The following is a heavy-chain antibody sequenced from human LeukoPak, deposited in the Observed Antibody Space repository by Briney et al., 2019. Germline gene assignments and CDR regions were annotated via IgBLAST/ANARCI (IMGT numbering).Heavy chain of an antibody. CDR3: ARAAAFGTVDY. CDR1: GFTFSSYW. V-gene: IGHV3-7*01. D-gene: IGHD6-13*01. J-gene: IGHJ4*02. CDR2: IRDDGSEG. Sequence: GGSLRLSCASSGFTFSSYWMSWVRQAPGKGPEWVANIRDDGSEGYYVDSVRGRSTISRDNAKNLLYLHMNSLRAEDMAVYYCARAAAFGTVDYWGQGTLVTVSS.